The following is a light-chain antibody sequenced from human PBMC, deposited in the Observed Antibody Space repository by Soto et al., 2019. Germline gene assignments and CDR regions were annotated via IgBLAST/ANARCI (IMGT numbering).Light chain of an antibody. CDR1: RDVGSD. V-gene: IGKV1-17*01. CDR3: QKYNSAPFT. CDR2: AAS. J-gene: IGKJ3*01. Sequence: QMTQSPSSLSASVGEKIIITCRASRDVGSDVSWYQQKPGQAPKLLIYAASNLYTGVPSRFSGSRSGTEFTLTISSLQPEDFASYYCQKYNSAPFTFGPGTKVDIK.